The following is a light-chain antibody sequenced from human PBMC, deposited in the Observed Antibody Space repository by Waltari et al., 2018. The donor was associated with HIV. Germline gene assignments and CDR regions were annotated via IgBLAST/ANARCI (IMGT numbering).Light chain of an antibody. CDR1: TFDASDYTY. CDR2: EVA. V-gene: IGLV2-14*01. CDR3: LSYISSASPV. J-gene: IGLJ2*01. Sequence: QSALTQPASVSGSPGQSITISCTGPTFDASDYTYVSWCQHHPGKAPKGLIYEVADRACGVSRRFGCSKSGNGASLTISGLQAEDEASYFCLSYISSASPVFGGGTKLTVL.